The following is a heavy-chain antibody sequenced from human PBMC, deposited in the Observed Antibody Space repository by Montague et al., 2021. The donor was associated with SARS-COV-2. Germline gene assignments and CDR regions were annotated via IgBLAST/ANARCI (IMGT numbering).Heavy chain of an antibody. CDR2: IYHTGST. J-gene: IGHJ4*02. Sequence: SETLSLTCAVYGESFSGHYWTWIRQPPGKGLEWIGEIYHTGSTNYNPSLKSRVTISVDTSKSQFSLKLRSVTAADTAVYFCASGFSSGYSTMVDYFDYWGQGILVTVSS. D-gene: IGHD3-22*01. V-gene: IGHV4-34*01. CDR1: GESFSGHY. CDR3: ASGFSSGYSTMVDYFDY.